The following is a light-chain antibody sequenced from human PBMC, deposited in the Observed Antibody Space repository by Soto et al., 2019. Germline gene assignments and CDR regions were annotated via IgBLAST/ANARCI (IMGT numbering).Light chain of an antibody. CDR1: QNLGALY. J-gene: IGKJ5*01. CDR2: SAS. V-gene: IGKV3-11*01. CDR3: QQHSNWPPIT. Sequence: ENVWAQSPGTLSLSPGERGTLSCRSSQNLGALYLAWFQQKSGQAPRLLIYSASRRATGIPGRFSGSGSGTDFTLTISSLEPEDFAVYYCQQHSNWPPITFGQGTRLEI.